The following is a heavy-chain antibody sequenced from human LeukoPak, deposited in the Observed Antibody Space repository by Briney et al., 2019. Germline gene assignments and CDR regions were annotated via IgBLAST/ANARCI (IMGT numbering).Heavy chain of an antibody. D-gene: IGHD3-10*01. Sequence: SSETLSLTCIVSGSSISNYYWSWIRQPAGKGLEWIGRIYSSGSTNYNPSLKSRVTMSLDTSKNQFSLKLSSVTAADTAVYYCARRVVRGVIIDYWGQGTLVTVSS. CDR1: GSSISNYY. J-gene: IGHJ4*02. CDR3: ARRVVRGVIIDY. V-gene: IGHV4-4*07. CDR2: IYSSGST.